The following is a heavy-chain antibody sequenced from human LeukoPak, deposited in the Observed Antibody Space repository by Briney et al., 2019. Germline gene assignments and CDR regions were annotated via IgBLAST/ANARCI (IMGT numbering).Heavy chain of an antibody. CDR2: IYYSGST. CDR3: ASYQVGATSGFDY. J-gene: IGHJ4*02. Sequence: SETLSLPSPIPGGSISSGSYYRGRIRQPPGKGLEGIGNIYYSGSTYYNPSLKSRVTISVDTSKNQFSLKLSSVTATDTAVYYCASYQVGATSGFDYWGQGTLVTVSS. CDR1: GGSISSGSYY. V-gene: IGHV4-39*01. D-gene: IGHD1-26*01.